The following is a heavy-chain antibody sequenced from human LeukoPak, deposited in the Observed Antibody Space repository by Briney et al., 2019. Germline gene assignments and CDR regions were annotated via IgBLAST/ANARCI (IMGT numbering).Heavy chain of an antibody. D-gene: IGHD5-12*01. CDR3: ARDLAPGMDIVGLDY. Sequence: PGGSLRLSCAASGFTFSSYSMNWVRQAPGKGLEWVSSIGSSSSYIYYADSVKGRFTISRDNAKNSLYLQMNSLRAEDTAVYYCARDLAPGMDIVGLDYWGQGTLVTVSS. V-gene: IGHV3-21*01. J-gene: IGHJ4*02. CDR1: GFTFSSYS. CDR2: IGSSSSYI.